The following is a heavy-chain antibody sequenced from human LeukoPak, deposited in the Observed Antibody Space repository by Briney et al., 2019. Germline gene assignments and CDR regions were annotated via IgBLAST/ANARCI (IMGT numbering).Heavy chain of an antibody. J-gene: IGHJ6*02. CDR3: AKDGGEYSSPAYYYYYGMDV. V-gene: IGHV3-30*18. Sequence: GGSLRLSCAASGFTFSSYGMHWVRQAPGKGLEWVAVISYDGSNKYYADSVKGRFTISRDNSKNTLYLQMNSLRAEDTAVYYGAKDGGEYSSPAYYYYYGMDVWGQGTTVTVSS. D-gene: IGHD6-6*01. CDR1: GFTFSSYG. CDR2: ISYDGSNK.